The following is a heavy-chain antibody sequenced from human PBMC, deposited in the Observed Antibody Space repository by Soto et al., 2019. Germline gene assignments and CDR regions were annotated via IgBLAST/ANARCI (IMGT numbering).Heavy chain of an antibody. Sequence: PGGSLRLSCAVSGFIFSDFTMNWVRQAPGKGLGWVASIGSSGGNSFYADSVKGRFIISRDNAKTSLDLQINSLRAEDTAVYYCAREKRHNSLGGRFGMDVWGQGTTVTVSS. V-gene: IGHV3-21*01. CDR3: AREKRHNSLGGRFGMDV. J-gene: IGHJ6*02. D-gene: IGHD1-1*01. CDR1: GFIFSDFT. CDR2: IGSSGGNS.